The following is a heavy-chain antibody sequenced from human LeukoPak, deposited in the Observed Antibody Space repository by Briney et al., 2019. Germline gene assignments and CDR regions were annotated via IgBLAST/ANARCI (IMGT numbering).Heavy chain of an antibody. V-gene: IGHV4-59*01. D-gene: IGHD2-21*02. CDR2: IYYSGST. Sequence: SETLSLACTVSGGSISSYYWSWIRQPPGKGLEWIGYIYYSGSTNYNPSLKSRVTISVDTSKNQFSLKLSSVTAADTAVYYCARVGVVTATFFDYWGQETLVTVSS. CDR1: GGSISSYY. CDR3: ARVGVVTATFFDY. J-gene: IGHJ4*02.